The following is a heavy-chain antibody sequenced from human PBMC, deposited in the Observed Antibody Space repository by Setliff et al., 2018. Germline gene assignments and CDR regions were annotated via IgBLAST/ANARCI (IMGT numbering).Heavy chain of an antibody. Sequence: GGSLRLSCTASGLSYSNYWVSWVRQAPGKGLEWLASINPHGSEKYYADSVKGRFTISRDNAKNSLSLQMNSLRSDDTAVYYCLGAGTCSYWGQGTRVTVSS. CDR3: LGAGTCSY. CDR2: INPHGSEK. D-gene: IGHD3-10*02. CDR1: GLSYSNYW. J-gene: IGHJ4*02. V-gene: IGHV3-7*01.